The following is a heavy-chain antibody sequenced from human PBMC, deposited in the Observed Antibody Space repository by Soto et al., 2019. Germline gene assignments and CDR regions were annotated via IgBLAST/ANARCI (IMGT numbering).Heavy chain of an antibody. D-gene: IGHD4-17*01. V-gene: IGHV3-48*01. CDR3: ARVFREDYGDSYFDY. CDR1: GFTFSSYS. CDR2: ISSSSTI. J-gene: IGHJ4*02. Sequence: GGSLRLSCAASGFTFSSYSMNWVRQAPGKGLGWVSYISSSSTIYYADSVKGRFTISRDNAKNSLYLQMNSLRAEDTAVYYCARVFREDYGDSYFDYWGQGTLVTVSS.